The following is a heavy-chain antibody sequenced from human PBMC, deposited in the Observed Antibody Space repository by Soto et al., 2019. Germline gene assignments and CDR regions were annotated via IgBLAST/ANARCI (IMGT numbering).Heavy chain of an antibody. CDR1: GYTFTSYA. CDR3: ARGGYCSSTSCYLGWFDP. V-gene: IGHV1-3*01. Sequence: QVQLVQSGAEVKKPGASVKVSCKASGYTFTSYAMHWVRQAPGQRLEWMGWINAGNGNTKYSQKFQGRVTITRDTTASTAHMEVSSLRSEGTAVYFWARGGYCSSTSCYLGWFDPWGQGTLVTVSS. J-gene: IGHJ5*02. CDR2: INAGNGNT. D-gene: IGHD2-2*01.